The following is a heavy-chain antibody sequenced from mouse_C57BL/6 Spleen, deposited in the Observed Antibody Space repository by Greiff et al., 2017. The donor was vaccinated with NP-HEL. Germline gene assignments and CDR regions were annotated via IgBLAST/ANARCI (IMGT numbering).Heavy chain of an antibody. CDR3: TTSEYDRYFDV. V-gene: IGHV14-4*01. Sequence: EVHLVESGAELVRPGASVKLSCTASGFNIKDDYMHWVKQRPEQGLEWIGWIDPENGDTEYASKFQGKATITADTSSNTAYRQLSSLTSEDTAVYYCTTSEYDRYFDVWGTGTTVTVSS. J-gene: IGHJ1*03. D-gene: IGHD2-3*01. CDR2: IDPENGDT. CDR1: GFNIKDDY.